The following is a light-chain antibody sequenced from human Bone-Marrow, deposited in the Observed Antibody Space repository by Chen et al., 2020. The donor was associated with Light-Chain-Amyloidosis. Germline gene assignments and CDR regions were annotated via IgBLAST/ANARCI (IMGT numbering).Light chain of an antibody. CDR2: DAS. CDR1: QSVSSY. CDR3: QQRSNWPPIT. J-gene: IGKJ5*01. Sequence: EIVLTQSPATLSLSPGERATLSCRASQSVSSYLAWYQQKPGRAPRLLIYDASNRATGIPARFSGSGSGTAFTLTISSLEPEDFAVYYCQQRSNWPPITFGQGTRLEIK. V-gene: IGKV3-11*01.